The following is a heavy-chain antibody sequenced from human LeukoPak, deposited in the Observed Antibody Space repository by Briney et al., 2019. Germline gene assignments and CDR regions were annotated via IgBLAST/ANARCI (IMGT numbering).Heavy chain of an antibody. Sequence: GGSLRLSCAASGFTFSSYAMHWVRQAPGKGLEWVAVISYDGSNKYYADSVNGRFTISRDNSKNTLYLQMSSLRAEDTAVYYCTRLRGVTDYWGQGTLVTISS. V-gene: IGHV3-30-3*01. D-gene: IGHD3-10*01. CDR1: GFTFSSYA. CDR3: TRLRGVTDY. CDR2: ISYDGSNK. J-gene: IGHJ4*02.